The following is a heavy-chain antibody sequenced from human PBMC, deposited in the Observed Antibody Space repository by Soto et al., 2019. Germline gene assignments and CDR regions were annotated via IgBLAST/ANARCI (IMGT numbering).Heavy chain of an antibody. CDR1: GYTFSSYA. D-gene: IGHD7-27*01. CDR2: INAGYGNT. Sequence: QVHLVQSGAEVRKPGASVKVSCKASGYTFSSYAMHWVRQAPGQRLEWMGWINAGYGNTKSSQKFQDRVTIPRDTSASTAYMEQTSLRSEDTAVYYCARDTGDGTFDFWGQGTLVTVSS. CDR3: ARDTGDGTFDF. V-gene: IGHV1-3*01. J-gene: IGHJ4*02.